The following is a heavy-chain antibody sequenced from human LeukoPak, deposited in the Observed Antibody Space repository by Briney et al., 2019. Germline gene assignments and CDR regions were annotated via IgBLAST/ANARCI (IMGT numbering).Heavy chain of an antibody. Sequence: ASVKDSCKPSGYTFTGYYLHWVRQAPGQGLEWMGWINPNTGATIYAEKSQGRVTITRDTSIDTAYMEMRSLRSDDTAVYYCARDRVGSGWPRPWYFEFWGQGTLITVSS. CDR3: ARDRVGSGWPRPWYFEF. D-gene: IGHD6-19*01. J-gene: IGHJ4*02. CDR1: GYTFTGYY. V-gene: IGHV1-2*02. CDR2: INPNTGAT.